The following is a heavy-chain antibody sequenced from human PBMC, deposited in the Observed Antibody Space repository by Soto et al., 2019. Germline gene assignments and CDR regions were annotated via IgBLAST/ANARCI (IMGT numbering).Heavy chain of an antibody. Sequence: QAQLVESGGGVVPPGTSLRLSCAASGFTFSNHAMHWVRQAPGKGLEWVAMTWYDGRTQYYADSVKGRFTVSRDNSKSTLYLPMSTLRAGDTAVYYCARDPGTYYVTLAYFDYWGQGTRVTVSS. V-gene: IGHV3-33*01. J-gene: IGHJ4*02. CDR1: GFTFSNHA. D-gene: IGHD3-16*01. CDR3: ARDPGTYYVTLAYFDY. CDR2: TWYDGRTQ.